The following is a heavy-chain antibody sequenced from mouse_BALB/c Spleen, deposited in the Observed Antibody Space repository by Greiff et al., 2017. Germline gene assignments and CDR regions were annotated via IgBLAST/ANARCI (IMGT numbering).Heavy chain of an antibody. CDR1: GYTFSSYW. V-gene: IGHV1-9*01. Sequence: VKLQESGAELMKPGASVKISCKATGYTFSSYWIEWVKQRPGHGLEWIGEILPGSGSTNYNEKFKGKATFTADTSSNTAYMQLSSLTSEDSAVYYCARLGYGSSLAWFAYWGQGTLVTVSA. CDR3: ARLGYGSSLAWFAY. J-gene: IGHJ3*01. CDR2: ILPGSGST. D-gene: IGHD1-1*01.